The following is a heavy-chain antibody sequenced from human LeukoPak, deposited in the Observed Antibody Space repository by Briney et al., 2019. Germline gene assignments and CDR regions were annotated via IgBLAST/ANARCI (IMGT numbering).Heavy chain of an antibody. CDR3: ATGRTTGTTFYDY. V-gene: IGHV1-69-2*01. CDR2: VDPEDGEK. CDR1: GYTFTDYY. J-gene: IGHJ4*02. Sequence: ASVKVSCKVSGYTFTDYYMHWVQQARGKGIEWMGLVDPEDGEKIYAEKFQERDTITADTSTDTAYMELSSLTSDDTAVYYCATGRTTGTTFYDYWGQGTLVTVSS. D-gene: IGHD1-1*01.